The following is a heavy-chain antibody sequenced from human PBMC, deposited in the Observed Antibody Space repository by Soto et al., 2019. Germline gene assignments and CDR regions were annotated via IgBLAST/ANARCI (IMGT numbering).Heavy chain of an antibody. D-gene: IGHD2-21*02. Sequence: GGSLRLSCAASGFTFNIYALHWVRQAPGKGLEWVAVISFDGTKKYYSDSVKGRFTISRDNLKNTLYLQMNNLRAEDAALYFCAREADSGHRYINYGLDVWGQGTTVTVSS. J-gene: IGHJ6*02. CDR1: GFTFNIYA. CDR3: AREADSGHRYINYGLDV. V-gene: IGHV3-30-3*01. CDR2: ISFDGTKK.